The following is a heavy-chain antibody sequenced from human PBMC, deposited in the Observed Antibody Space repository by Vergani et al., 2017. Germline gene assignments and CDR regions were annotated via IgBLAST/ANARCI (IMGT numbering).Heavy chain of an antibody. J-gene: IGHJ4*02. CDR2: IGTAGDT. CDR3: ARGEDSSSWYVVRGWDY. Sequence: EVQLVESGGGLVQPGGSLRLSCAASGFTFSTYDMHWVRQATGKGLEWVSAIGTAGDTYYPGSVKGRFTISRENAKNQLYLQRNSLRAEDTAVYYCARGEDSSSWYVVRGWDYWGQGTLVTVSS. V-gene: IGHV3-13*01. CDR1: GFTFSTYD. D-gene: IGHD6-13*01.